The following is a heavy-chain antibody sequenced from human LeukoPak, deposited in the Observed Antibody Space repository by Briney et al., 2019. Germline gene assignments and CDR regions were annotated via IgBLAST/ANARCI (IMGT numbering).Heavy chain of an antibody. J-gene: IGHJ6*02. CDR3: ARSSRGHSHYYYYGMDV. CDR2: IIPIFGTA. CDR1: GGTFSSYA. V-gene: IGHV1-69*13. D-gene: IGHD6-25*01. Sequence: GASVKVSCKASGGTFSSYAISWVRQAPGQGLEWMGGIIPIFGTANYAQKFQGRVTITADESTSTAYMELSSLRSEDTAVYYCARSSRGHSHYYYYGMDVWGQGTTVTVSS.